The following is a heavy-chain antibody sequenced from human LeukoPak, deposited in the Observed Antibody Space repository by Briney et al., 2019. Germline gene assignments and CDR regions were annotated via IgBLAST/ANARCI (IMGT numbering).Heavy chain of an antibody. CDR3: ARGRKTYYDILTGYQTFDY. D-gene: IGHD3-9*01. V-gene: IGHV1-69*05. CDR1: GGTFSSYA. Sequence: GASVKVSCKASGGTFSSYAISWVRQAPGQGLEWMGGIIPIFGTANYAQKFQGRVTITTDESTSTAYMELSSLRSEDTAVYYCARGRKTYYDILTGYQTFDYWGQGTLVTVSS. J-gene: IGHJ4*02. CDR2: IIPIFGTA.